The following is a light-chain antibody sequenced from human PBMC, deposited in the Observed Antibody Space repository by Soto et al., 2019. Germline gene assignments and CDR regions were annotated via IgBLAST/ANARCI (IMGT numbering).Light chain of an antibody. J-gene: IGKJ1*01. Sequence: DIQMTQSPSTLSASVGDRVTITCRASHSISSWLAWYQQKPGKAPKLLIYKASSLESGVPSRFSGSGSGTEFTLTISSLQPDDFATYYCQQYNSYPWTFGQGTKVEFK. CDR2: KAS. V-gene: IGKV1-5*03. CDR3: QQYNSYPWT. CDR1: HSISSW.